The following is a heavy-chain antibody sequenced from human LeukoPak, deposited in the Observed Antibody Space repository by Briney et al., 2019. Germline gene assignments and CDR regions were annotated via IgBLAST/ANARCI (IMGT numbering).Heavy chain of an antibody. CDR1: GFTFSNYW. J-gene: IGHJ4*02. Sequence: QPGGSLRLSCAASGFTFSNYWLTWVRQAPGKGLEWVANIKHDGSDQYYLDSVKGRFTISRDNAKNSLYLQMNSLRAEDTAVYYCARSQSAVGAPFDYWGQGTLVTVSS. CDR3: ARSQSAVGAPFDY. CDR2: IKHDGSDQ. D-gene: IGHD1-26*01. V-gene: IGHV3-7*01.